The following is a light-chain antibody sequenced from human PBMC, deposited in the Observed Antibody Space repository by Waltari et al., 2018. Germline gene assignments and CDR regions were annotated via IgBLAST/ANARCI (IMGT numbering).Light chain of an antibody. CDR2: DVS. J-gene: IGLJ2*01. CDR1: SSDVGGYNN. V-gene: IGLV2-14*01. Sequence: QSALTQPASVSGSPGRSITISCTGTSSDVGGYNNVSWYQQHPGQAPKLMIYDVSKRPSGVSNRFSGSKSGNTASLTISGLQAEDEADYYCSSYTSSSTLFGGGTKLTVL. CDR3: SSYTSSSTL.